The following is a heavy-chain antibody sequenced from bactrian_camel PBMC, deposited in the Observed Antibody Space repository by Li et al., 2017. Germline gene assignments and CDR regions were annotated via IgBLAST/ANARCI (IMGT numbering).Heavy chain of an antibody. J-gene: IGHJ4*01. V-gene: IGHV3S40*01. CDR3: CARGGGSCRW. Sequence: VQLVESGGGLVQPGESLRLSCATSGFGFVGFDMSWVRQAPGKGLEWVSGIASGGGSKTDYADSVKDLFTISRDNAKNTVYLQMNSLKSEDTALYYCCARGGGSCRWWGQGTQVTVS. CDR2: IASGGGSKT. D-gene: IGHD6*01. CDR1: GFGFVGFD.